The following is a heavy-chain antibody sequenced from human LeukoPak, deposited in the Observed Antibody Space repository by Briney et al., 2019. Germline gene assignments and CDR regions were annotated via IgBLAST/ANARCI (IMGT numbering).Heavy chain of an antibody. D-gene: IGHD6-6*01. CDR3: SYSSSSVGYMDV. CDR2: IYSGGST. V-gene: IGHV3-53*01. CDR1: GFTVSSNY. J-gene: IGHJ6*03. Sequence: PGGFLRLSCAASGFTVSSNYMSWVRQAPGKGLEWVSVIYSGGSTYYADSVKGRFTISRDNSKNTLYLQMNSLRAEDTAVYYCSYSSSSVGYMDVWGKGTTVTVSS.